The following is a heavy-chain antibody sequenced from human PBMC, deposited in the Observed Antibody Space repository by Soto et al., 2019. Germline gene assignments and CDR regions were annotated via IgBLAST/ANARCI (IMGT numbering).Heavy chain of an antibody. CDR2: INAGNGNT. D-gene: IGHD5-12*01. J-gene: IGHJ4*02. CDR1: GDTFTNYA. CDR3: ARVSGYYLPDY. Sequence: VQLVQSGAEEKKPGASGKVSCKASGDTFTNYAMHWGRQAPGQRLEWMGWINAGNGNTKYSQKFQGRVTITRDTSASTAYMELSSLRSEDTAVYYCARVSGYYLPDYWGQGTLVTVSS. V-gene: IGHV1-3*05.